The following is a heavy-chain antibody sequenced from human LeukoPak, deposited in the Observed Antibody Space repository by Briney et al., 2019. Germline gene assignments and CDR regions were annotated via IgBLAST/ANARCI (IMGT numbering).Heavy chain of an antibody. V-gene: IGHV3-21*01. CDR1: GFTFSSYN. D-gene: IGHD1-26*01. CDR3: ARDPYSGSYGNYYYYFMDV. CDR2: ITSGSSYI. Sequence: GGSLRLSCAASGFTFSSYNMNWVRQAPGKGLEWISSITSGSSYIYYADSVKGRFTISRDNAKNSLYLQMNSLRAEDTAVYYCARDPYSGSYGNYYYYFMDVWGKGTTVTISS. J-gene: IGHJ6*03.